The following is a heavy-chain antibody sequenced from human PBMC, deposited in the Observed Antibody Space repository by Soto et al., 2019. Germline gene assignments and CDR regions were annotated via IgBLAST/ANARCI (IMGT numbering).Heavy chain of an antibody. D-gene: IGHD3-10*01. J-gene: IGHJ6*02. Sequence: PGGSLRLSCAASEFTFRNYWMTWVRQAPGKGLEWVAKIKEDGSEKTYADSVKGRFTISRDNAKNSLYLQMNNLRAEDTAVYYCARYGSGTYYYYYGMDVWGQGTTVTVSS. CDR2: IKEDGSEK. CDR3: ARYGSGTYYYYYGMDV. V-gene: IGHV3-7*04. CDR1: EFTFRNYW.